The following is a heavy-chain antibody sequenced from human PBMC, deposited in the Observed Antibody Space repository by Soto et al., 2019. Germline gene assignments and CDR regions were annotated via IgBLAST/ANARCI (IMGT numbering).Heavy chain of an antibody. CDR3: ARDGYNSHYFDY. Sequence: SVKVSCKASGGTFSSYAISWVRQAPGQGLEWMGGIIPIFGTANYAQKFQGRVTITADESTSTAYMELSSLRSEDTAVYYCARDGYNSHYFDYWGQGTLVTVSS. CDR1: GGTFSSYA. D-gene: IGHD5-12*01. CDR2: IIPIFGTA. V-gene: IGHV1-69*13. J-gene: IGHJ4*02.